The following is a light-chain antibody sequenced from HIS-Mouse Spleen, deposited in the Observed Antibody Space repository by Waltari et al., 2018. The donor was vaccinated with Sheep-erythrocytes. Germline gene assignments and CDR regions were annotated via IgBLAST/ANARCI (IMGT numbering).Light chain of an antibody. J-gene: IGLJ2*01. CDR1: SSDVGGYKY. V-gene: IGLV2-14*01. Sequence: QSALTQPASVSGSPGQSITISCTGTSSDVGGYKYAPWYQQHPGKAPKLMIYEVSNRPSGVSNRFSGSKSGNTASLTISGLQAEDEADYYCSSYTSSSTPVVFGGGTKLTVL. CDR3: SSYTSSSTPVV. CDR2: EVS.